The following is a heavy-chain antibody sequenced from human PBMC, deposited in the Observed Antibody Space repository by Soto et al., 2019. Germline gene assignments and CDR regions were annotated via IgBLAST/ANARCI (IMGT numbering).Heavy chain of an antibody. Sequence: EVQLVESGGGLVQPGGCLRPSCAASGFTFENYAMHWVLQAPWKGLEWVSGISWKSGNIGYADAVKGRFTISRDNAKDSLYLHMSSLRTEDTALYYCAKATKGSSTGCFDYWGPGTLVTVSS. J-gene: IGHJ4*02. CDR1: GFTFENYA. D-gene: IGHD2-8*02. V-gene: IGHV3-9*01. CDR3: AKATKGSSTGCFDY. CDR2: ISWKSGNI.